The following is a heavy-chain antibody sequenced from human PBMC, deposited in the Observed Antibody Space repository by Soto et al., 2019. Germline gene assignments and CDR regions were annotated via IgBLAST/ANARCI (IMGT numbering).Heavy chain of an antibody. Sequence: QVQLQESGSGLLKPSQTLSLDCSVSGDSLRRGFHHWSRIRQTPGKGLQLIGYIDTNGDTHYDPSLRNRLNMSIVTTESRYSLKVTSVTAAYTAVYYCARGTVYYCPNDKGGFFLDHWGQGALVTVTS. J-gene: IGHJ5*02. CDR3: ARGTVYYCPNDKGGFFLDH. D-gene: IGHD2-8*01. CDR1: GDSLRRGFHH. V-gene: IGHV4-31*03. CDR2: IDTNGDT.